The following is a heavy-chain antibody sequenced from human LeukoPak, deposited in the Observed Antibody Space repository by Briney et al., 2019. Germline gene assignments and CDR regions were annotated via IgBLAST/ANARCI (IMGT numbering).Heavy chain of an antibody. J-gene: IGHJ3*02. CDR2: IIPIFGTA. D-gene: IGHD1-26*01. V-gene: IGHV1-69*05. Sequence: ASVKVSCKASGGTFSSYAISWVRQAPGQGLEWMGGIIPIFGTANYAQKFQGRVTITTDESTSTAYMELSSLRSEDTAVYYCASKGIVGATTFSYPAFDIWGQGTMVTVSS. CDR3: ASKGIVGATTFSYPAFDI. CDR1: GGTFSSYA.